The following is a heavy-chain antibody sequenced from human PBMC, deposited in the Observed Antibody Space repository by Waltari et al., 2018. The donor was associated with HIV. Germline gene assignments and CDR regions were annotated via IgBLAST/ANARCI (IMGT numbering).Heavy chain of an antibody. D-gene: IGHD5-18*01. V-gene: IGHV3-23*01. CDR1: GFTFSSYA. Sequence: EVQLLESGGGLVQPGGSLRLSCAASGFTFSSYAISWVRTAPGKGLEWVSAISGSGGSTYYADSVKGRFTISRDNSKNTLYLQMNSLRAEDTAVYYCAKDQANTAMGSILDYWGQGTLVTVSS. CDR2: ISGSGGST. CDR3: AKDQANTAMGSILDY. J-gene: IGHJ4*02.